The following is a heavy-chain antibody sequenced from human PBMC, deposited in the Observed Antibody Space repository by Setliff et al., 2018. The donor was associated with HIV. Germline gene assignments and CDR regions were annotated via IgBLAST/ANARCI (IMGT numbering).Heavy chain of an antibody. D-gene: IGHD5-12*01. V-gene: IGHV1-18*01. CDR1: GYTFNNYG. J-gene: IGHJ4*02. CDR2: INTHSGYI. CDR3: ARGKTWLRFLDY. Sequence: VSCKASGYTFNNYGISWVRQAPGQGLEWMGWINTHSGYINYAQNVQGRVTVTMDTSTSTAYMELRSLKSDDTAVYYCARGKTWLRFLDYWGQGTLVTVSS.